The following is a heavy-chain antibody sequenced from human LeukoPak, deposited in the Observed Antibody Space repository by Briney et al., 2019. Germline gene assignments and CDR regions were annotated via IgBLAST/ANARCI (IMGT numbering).Heavy chain of an antibody. D-gene: IGHD2-8*01. J-gene: IGHJ1*01. Sequence: ATVKISCKVSGYTFTGYYMHWVRQAPGQGLEWMGRINPNSGGTNYAQKFQGRVTMTRDTSISTAYMELSRLRSDDTAVYYCARVHFGYCTNGVCYTGPEYFQHWGQGTLVTVSS. CDR3: ARVHFGYCTNGVCYTGPEYFQH. CDR1: GYTFTGYY. CDR2: INPNSGGT. V-gene: IGHV1-2*06.